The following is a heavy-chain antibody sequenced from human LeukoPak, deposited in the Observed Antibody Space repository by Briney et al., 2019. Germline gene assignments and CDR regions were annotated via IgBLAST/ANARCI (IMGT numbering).Heavy chain of an antibody. CDR3: ARRITIFGVVNHSVSARKYYMDV. CDR2: INYNGGT. D-gene: IGHD3-3*01. Sequence: SETLSHTCTVSGGSISSYYCSWIRQPPGKGLEWIGYINYNGGTNYNPSLKSRVTISVDTSKNQCSLKLNSVTAADTALYYCARRITIFGVVNHSVSARKYYMDVWGKGTTVTVSS. V-gene: IGHV4-59*01. J-gene: IGHJ6*03. CDR1: GGSISSYY.